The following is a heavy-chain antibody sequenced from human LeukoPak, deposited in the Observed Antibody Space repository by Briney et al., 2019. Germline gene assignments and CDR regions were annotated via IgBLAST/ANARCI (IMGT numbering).Heavy chain of an antibody. Sequence: GGSLRLSCAASGFTFSNYWMTWVRQAPGKGLEWVANIKQDGSDKNYVDSVKGRFTISRDNAKNSLYLQMNSLRAEDTAVYYCARDQDVVVLLGAIAYDAFDIWGQGTMVTVSS. V-gene: IGHV3-7*01. CDR2: IKQDGSDK. CDR1: GFTFSNYW. D-gene: IGHD2-15*01. J-gene: IGHJ3*02. CDR3: ARDQDVVVLLGAIAYDAFDI.